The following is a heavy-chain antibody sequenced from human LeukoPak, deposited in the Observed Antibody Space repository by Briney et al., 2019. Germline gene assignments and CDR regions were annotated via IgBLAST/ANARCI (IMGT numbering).Heavy chain of an antibody. CDR2: INPNTGGT. J-gene: IGHJ4*02. CDR1: GYTFTDYY. CDR3: ARDSYDSSGNYLDY. D-gene: IGHD3-22*01. V-gene: IGHV1-2*02. Sequence: ASVTVSCKASGYTFTDYYLHWVRQAPGQGLEWMGWINPNTGGTDYAQNFQGRVTMTRDTSISTAYMELSRLRSDDTAVYYCARDSYDSSGNYLDYWGQGTLVTVSS.